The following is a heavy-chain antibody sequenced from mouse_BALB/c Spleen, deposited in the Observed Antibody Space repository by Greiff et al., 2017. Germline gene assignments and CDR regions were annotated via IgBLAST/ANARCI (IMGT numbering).Heavy chain of an antibody. D-gene: IGHD2-10*02. J-gene: IGHJ2*01. CDR2: ISYSGST. CDR3: ARKYGNHGDFDY. Sequence: EVKLMESGPGLVKPSQSLSLTCTVTGYSITSDYAWNWIRQFPGNKLEWMGYISYSGSTSYNPSLKSRISITRDTSKNQFFLQLNSVTTEDTATYYCARKYGNHGDFDYWGQGTTLTVSS. CDR1: GYSITSDYA. V-gene: IGHV3-2*02.